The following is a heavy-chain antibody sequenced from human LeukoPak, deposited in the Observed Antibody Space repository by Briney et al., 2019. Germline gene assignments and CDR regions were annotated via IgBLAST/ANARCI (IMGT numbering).Heavy chain of an antibody. J-gene: IGHJ4*02. Sequence: GGSLRLSCSASGFTFSNYAMSWVRQAPGKGLEWVSAFSGGGGSTYYADSVKGRFTISTDNSKNTLYLQMNSLRAEDTAVYYCAKDVEGYSSSWFHFDYWGQGTLVTVSS. D-gene: IGHD6-13*01. V-gene: IGHV3-23*01. CDR1: GFTFSNYA. CDR2: FSGGGGST. CDR3: AKDVEGYSSSWFHFDY.